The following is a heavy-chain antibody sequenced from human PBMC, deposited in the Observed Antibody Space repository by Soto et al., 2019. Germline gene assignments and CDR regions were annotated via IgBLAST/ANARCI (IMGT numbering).Heavy chain of an antibody. CDR3: AREWEQWLVRHYYGMDV. J-gene: IGHJ6*02. Sequence: QVQLVQSGAEVKKPGASVKVSCKASGYTFTSYGISWVRQAPGQGLEWMGWISAYNGNTNYAQKLQGRVTMTTDTSTSTAYMELRSLRSDDTAVYYCAREWEQWLVRHYYGMDVWAQGTTVTVSS. CDR2: ISAYNGNT. CDR1: GYTFTSYG. V-gene: IGHV1-18*01. D-gene: IGHD6-19*01.